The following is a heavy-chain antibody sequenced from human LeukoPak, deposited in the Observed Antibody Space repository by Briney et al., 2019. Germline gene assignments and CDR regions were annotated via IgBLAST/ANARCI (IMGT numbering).Heavy chain of an antibody. J-gene: IGHJ6*03. CDR3: ARGSKMGATKRDYYYYMDV. Sequence: SQTLSLTCAISGDSVSSNSAAWNWIRQSPSRGLEWLGRTYYRSKWYNDYAVSVKSRITINPDTSKNQFSLQLNSVTPEDTAVYYCARGSKMGATKRDYYYYMDVWGQGTTVTVSS. D-gene: IGHD1-26*01. V-gene: IGHV6-1*01. CDR1: GDSVSSNSAA. CDR2: TYYRSKWYN.